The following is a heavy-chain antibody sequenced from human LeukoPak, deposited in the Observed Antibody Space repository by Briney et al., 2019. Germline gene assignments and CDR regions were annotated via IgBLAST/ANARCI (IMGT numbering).Heavy chain of an antibody. CDR1: GYSFTSYW. V-gene: IGHV5-51*01. J-gene: IGHJ4*02. CDR2: IYPGDSDT. D-gene: IGHD3-22*01. CDR3: ARPRINYYDSSGYPSYFDY. Sequence: GESLKISXKGSGYSFTSYWIGWVRQKPGKGLEWMGIIYPGDSDTRYSPSFQGQVTISADKSISTAYLQWSSLKASDTAMYYCARPRINYYDSSGYPSYFDYWGQGTLVTVSS.